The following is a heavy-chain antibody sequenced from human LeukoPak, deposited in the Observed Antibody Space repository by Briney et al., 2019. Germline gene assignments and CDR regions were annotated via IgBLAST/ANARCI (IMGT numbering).Heavy chain of an antibody. CDR2: IKQDGSEK. D-gene: IGHD2-21*01. CDR1: GFTFSSYW. V-gene: IGHV3-7*01. J-gene: IGHJ3*02. Sequence: GGSLRLSCAASGFTFSSYWMSWVRQAPGKGLEWVANIKQDGSEKYYVDSVKGRFTISRDNAKNSLYLQMNSLRAEDTAVYYCARDIVVAPGAFDIWGQGTMVTVSS. CDR3: ARDIVVAPGAFDI.